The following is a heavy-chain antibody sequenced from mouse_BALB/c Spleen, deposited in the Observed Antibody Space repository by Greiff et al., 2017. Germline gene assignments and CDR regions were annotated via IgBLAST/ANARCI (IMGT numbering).Heavy chain of an antibody. CDR2: IDPANGNT. V-gene: IGHV14-3*02. J-gene: IGHJ2*01. CDR1: GFNIKDTY. CDR3: ARWGAFDY. Sequence: VQLKESGAELVKPGASVKLSCTASGFNIKDTYMHWVKQRPEQGLEWIGRIDPANGNTKYDPKFQGKATITADTSSNTAYLQLSSLTSEDTAVYYCARWGAFDYWGQGTTLTVSS.